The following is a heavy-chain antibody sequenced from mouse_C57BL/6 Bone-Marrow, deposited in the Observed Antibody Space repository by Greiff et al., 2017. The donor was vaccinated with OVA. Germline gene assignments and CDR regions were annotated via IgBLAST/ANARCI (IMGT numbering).Heavy chain of an antibody. V-gene: IGHV1-81*01. CDR1: GYTFTSYG. D-gene: IGHD1-1*01. CDR3: ARGYYGSRDVGLDY. CDR2: IYPRSGNT. J-gene: IGHJ2*01. Sequence: QVQLQQSGAELARPGASVKLSCKASGYTFTSYGISWVKQRTGQGLEWIGEIYPRSGNTYYNEKFKGKATLTADKSSSTAYMELRSLTSEDSAVYFCARGYYGSRDVGLDYWGQGTTLTVSS.